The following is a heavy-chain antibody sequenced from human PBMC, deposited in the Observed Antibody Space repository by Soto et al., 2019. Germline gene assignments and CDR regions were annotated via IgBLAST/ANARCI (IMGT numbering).Heavy chain of an antibody. D-gene: IGHD3-22*01. J-gene: IGHJ4*02. V-gene: IGHV4-31*03. Sequence: QVQLQESGPGLVKPSQTLFLTCTVSGGSISSGGDYWSWIGQHPGKGLEWIGYIYYSGSTYYNPSLKSRVTISVDTSKNQFSLKLSSVTAADTAVYYCARDVQYYYDMAGHYFDYWGQGTLVTVSS. CDR2: IYYSGST. CDR1: GGSISSGGDY. CDR3: ARDVQYYYDMAGHYFDY.